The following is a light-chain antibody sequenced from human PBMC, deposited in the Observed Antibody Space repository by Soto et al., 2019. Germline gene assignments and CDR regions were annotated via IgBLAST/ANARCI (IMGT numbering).Light chain of an antibody. Sequence: DIQMTQSPSSLSASVGDIVTITCRASQSMTSYLNWYQQKPGKAPKLLIYAASSLQSGVPSRFSGSGSGTDFTLAISSLQPEDFATYYCQQSYSIPITFGGGTKVDIK. CDR3: QQSYSIPIT. CDR2: AAS. V-gene: IGKV1-39*01. J-gene: IGKJ4*01. CDR1: QSMTSY.